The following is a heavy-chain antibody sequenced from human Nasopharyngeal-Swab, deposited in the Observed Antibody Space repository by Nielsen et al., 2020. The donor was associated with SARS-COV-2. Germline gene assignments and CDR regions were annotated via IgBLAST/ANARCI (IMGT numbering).Heavy chain of an antibody. V-gene: IGHV4-39*07. CDR1: GASISSSSYY. CDR3: ARGVPITLVGVVSSGGNQFDP. D-gene: IGHD3-3*01. J-gene: IGHJ5*02. Sequence: SETLSLTCTVSGASISSSSYYWGWIRQPPGKGLEWIGSIYYTESTYYNPSLKSRVTISVDKSKNQFSLKLSSVTAADTAVYYCARGVPITLVGVVSSGGNQFDPWGQGTLVTVSS. CDR2: IYYTEST.